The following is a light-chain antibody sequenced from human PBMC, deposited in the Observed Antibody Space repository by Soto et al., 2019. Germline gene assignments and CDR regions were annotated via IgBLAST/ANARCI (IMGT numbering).Light chain of an antibody. CDR2: GAS. J-gene: IGKJ5*01. Sequence: EIVLTHSPGTLSLSPGERATLSCRASQSVNNNYLAWYQQKPGQAPRLLIYGASSRATGIPDRFSGSGSGTDFTLTISRLEPEDFAVYYCQQYGSSPLITFGQGTRLENK. V-gene: IGKV3-20*01. CDR1: QSVNNNY. CDR3: QQYGSSPLIT.